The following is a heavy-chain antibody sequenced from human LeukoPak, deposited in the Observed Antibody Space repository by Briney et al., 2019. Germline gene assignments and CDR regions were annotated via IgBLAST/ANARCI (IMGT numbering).Heavy chain of an antibody. D-gene: IGHD2-2*01. V-gene: IGHV4-34*01. CDR1: GGSFSGYY. J-gene: IGHJ5*02. CDR3: ARVEKDIVVLPAATWFDP. Sequence: KASETLSLTCAVYGGSFSGYYWSWIRQPPGKGLEWIEEINHSGSTNYNPSLKSRVTISVDTSKNQSSPKLSTGTAADTAVYYCARVEKDIVVLPAATWFDPWGQGTLVTVSS. CDR2: INHSGST.